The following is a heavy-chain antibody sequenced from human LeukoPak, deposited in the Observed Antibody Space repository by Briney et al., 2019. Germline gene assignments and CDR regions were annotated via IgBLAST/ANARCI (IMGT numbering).Heavy chain of an antibody. CDR3: ARRLRPGDYFDY. Sequence: PSETLSLTCTVSGGSIYSSIYYWGWIRQPPGKGLEWIGSFYNSGSTYRNPSLSSRVTIFADMSKNQFSLKLTSVTAADTAVYYCARRLRPGDYFDYWGQGILVTVSS. CDR2: FYNSGST. J-gene: IGHJ4*02. V-gene: IGHV4-39*01. D-gene: IGHD3-16*01. CDR1: GGSIYSSIYY.